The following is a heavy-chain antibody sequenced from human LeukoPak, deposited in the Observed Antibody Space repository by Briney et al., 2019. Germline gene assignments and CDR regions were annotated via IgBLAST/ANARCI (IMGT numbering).Heavy chain of an antibody. J-gene: IGHJ3*02. D-gene: IGHD3-22*01. CDR1: GYTFTGYY. CDR2: INPNSGDT. CDR3: AISKDYYDSSGYYSHAFDI. Sequence: ASVKVSCKASGYTFTGYYMHWVRQAPGQGLEWMGSINPNSGDTNYAQKLQGRVTMTRDTSISTAYMELNRLRSDDTAVYYCAISKDYYDSSGYYSHAFDIWGQGTMVTVST. V-gene: IGHV1-2*02.